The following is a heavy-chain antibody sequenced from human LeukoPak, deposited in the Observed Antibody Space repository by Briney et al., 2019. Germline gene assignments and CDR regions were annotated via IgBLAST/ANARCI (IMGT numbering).Heavy chain of an antibody. D-gene: IGHD3-10*01. Sequence: SETLSLTCAVYGGSFSGCYWSWIRQPPGKGLEWIGGINHSGSTNYNPSLKSRVTISVDTSKNQFSLKLSSVTAADTAVYYCARGRRGILVRGVRDNWFDPWGQGTLVTVSS. V-gene: IGHV4-34*01. CDR3: ARGRRGILVRGVRDNWFDP. J-gene: IGHJ5*02. CDR1: GGSFSGCY. CDR2: INHSGST.